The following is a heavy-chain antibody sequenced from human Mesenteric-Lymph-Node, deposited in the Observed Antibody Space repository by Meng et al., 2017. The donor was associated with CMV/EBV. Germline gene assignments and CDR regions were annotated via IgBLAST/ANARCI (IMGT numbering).Heavy chain of an antibody. CDR3: TTDLNWVAF. J-gene: IGHJ4*02. Sequence: GESLKISCTASGFNVANYPMSWVRQAPGEGLEGLANISPDGSERYYADSVKGRFTISRDNAKDSVFLQMNSLKVEDTALYYCTTDLNWVAFWGQGTLVTVSS. D-gene: IGHD7-27*01. CDR1: GFNVANYP. V-gene: IGHV3-7*01. CDR2: ISPDGSER.